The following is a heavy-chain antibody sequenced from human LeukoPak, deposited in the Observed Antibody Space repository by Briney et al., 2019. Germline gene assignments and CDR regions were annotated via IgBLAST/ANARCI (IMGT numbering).Heavy chain of an antibody. CDR1: GYSFTNYW. Sequence: GESLKISCRASGYSFTNYWIGWVRQMPGKGLEWMGIIYPGDSDTRYSPSFQGQVTISADKSISTAYLQWSSLKASDTAMYYCARRDTAMAFDYWGQGTLVTVSS. D-gene: IGHD5-18*01. V-gene: IGHV5-51*03. CDR2: IYPGDSDT. J-gene: IGHJ4*02. CDR3: ARRDTAMAFDY.